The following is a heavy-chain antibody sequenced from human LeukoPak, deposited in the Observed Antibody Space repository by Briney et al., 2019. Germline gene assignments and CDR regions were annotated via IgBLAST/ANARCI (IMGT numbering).Heavy chain of an antibody. J-gene: IGHJ4*02. D-gene: IGHD6-13*01. V-gene: IGHV3-23*01. Sequence: QAGGSLRLSCAASGFTFSSYAMSWVRQAPGKGLERVSAISGSGGSTYYADSVKGRFTISRDNAKNSLYLQMNSLRAEDTAVYDCARGEQLVRYYFDYWGQGTLVTVSS. CDR3: ARGEQLVRYYFDY. CDR2: ISGSGGST. CDR1: GFTFSSYA.